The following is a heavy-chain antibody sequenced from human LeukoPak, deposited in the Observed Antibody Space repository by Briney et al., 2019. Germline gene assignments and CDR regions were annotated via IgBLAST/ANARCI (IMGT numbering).Heavy chain of an antibody. Sequence: GGSLRLSCAASGFTFSSYSMNWVRQAPGKGLEWVSSISSSSSYIYYADSVKGRFTISRDNAKNSLYLQMNSLRAEDTAVYYCAKDAIFGVAYYMDVWGKGTTVTVSS. CDR3: AKDAIFGVAYYMDV. V-gene: IGHV3-21*01. CDR1: GFTFSSYS. CDR2: ISSSSSYI. D-gene: IGHD3-3*01. J-gene: IGHJ6*03.